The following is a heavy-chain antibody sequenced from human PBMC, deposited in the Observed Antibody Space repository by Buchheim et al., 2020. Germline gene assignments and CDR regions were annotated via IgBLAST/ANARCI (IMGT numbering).Heavy chain of an antibody. D-gene: IGHD6-19*01. Sequence: EVQLAESGGGLVQPGGSLRLSCAATGFPFRGHWMHWVRQVPGKGLVWVSRISDDGRNAIYADSVKGRFTISRDNAKKTRYLQMNSLRAEDTAIYYCARDQTVAGPSTFDYWGQG. CDR3: ARDQTVAGPSTFDY. CDR1: GFPFRGHW. J-gene: IGHJ4*02. V-gene: IGHV3-74*01. CDR2: ISDDGRNA.